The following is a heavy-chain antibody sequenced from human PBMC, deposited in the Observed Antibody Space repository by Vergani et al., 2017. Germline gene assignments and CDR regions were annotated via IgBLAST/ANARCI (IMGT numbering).Heavy chain of an antibody. D-gene: IGHD6-6*01. V-gene: IGHV4-39*01. Sequence: QMQLQESGPGLLKPSETLSLSCTVSGDSISTSSYAWGWIRQPPGKTLEWIGTVFYGGRTSYNPSLKSRVTLSLDTSKKQISLHLTSVTAADTAVYYCARHISVGRPSSMTAFDYWGQGTLVTVSS. CDR1: GDSISTSSYA. CDR2: VFYGGRT. J-gene: IGHJ4*02. CDR3: ARHISVGRPSSMTAFDY.